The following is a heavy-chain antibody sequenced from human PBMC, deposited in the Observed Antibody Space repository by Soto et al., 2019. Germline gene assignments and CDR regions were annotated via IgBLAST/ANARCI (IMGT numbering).Heavy chain of an antibody. CDR1: GYTFTSYA. CDR3: ARGSGYYYWDDY. J-gene: IGHJ4*02. CDR2: INAGNGNT. D-gene: IGHD3-22*01. V-gene: IGHV1-3*05. Sequence: QVQLVQSGAEEKKPGASVKVSCKASGYTFTSYAMHWVRQAPGQRLEWMGWINAGNGNTKYSKKFQGRVTITRDTSARTAYMELSSLRSDDTAVYYCARGSGYYYWDDYWGQGTLVTVSS.